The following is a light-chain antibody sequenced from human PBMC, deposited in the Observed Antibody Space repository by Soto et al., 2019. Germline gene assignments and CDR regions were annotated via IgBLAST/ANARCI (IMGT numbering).Light chain of an antibody. Sequence: QPVLTQPAPVSGSRGQSITIPCTGTSSDVGGYNYVSWYQHHPGKVPQLLIYDVSNRPSGVSNRFSGSKSGNTASLTISGLQAEDEADYYCYSYTSSNTYVFGTGTKVTVL. CDR1: SSDVGGYNY. CDR3: YSYTSSNTYV. V-gene: IGLV2-14*03. CDR2: DVS. J-gene: IGLJ1*01.